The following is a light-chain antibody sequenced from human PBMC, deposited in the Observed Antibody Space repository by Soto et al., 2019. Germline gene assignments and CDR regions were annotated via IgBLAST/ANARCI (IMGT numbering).Light chain of an antibody. J-gene: IGKJ4*01. CDR1: QSVPSNY. V-gene: IGKV3-20*01. CDR3: QQYGSSPPEVT. Sequence: EIVLTQSPGTLSLSAWDRSPLXCRASQSVPSNYLAWYQQKPGQAPRPLIYGASFRATGIPDRFSGSGSGTDFTLTISRLEPEDFAVYYCQQYGSSPPEVTFGGGTKVDIK. CDR2: GAS.